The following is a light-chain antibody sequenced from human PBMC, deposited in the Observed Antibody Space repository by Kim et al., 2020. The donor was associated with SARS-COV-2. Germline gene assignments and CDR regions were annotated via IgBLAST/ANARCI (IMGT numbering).Light chain of an antibody. CDR1: QSVSSN. CDR3: QQYNNWPPIT. V-gene: IGKV3-15*01. J-gene: IGKJ5*01. CDR2: GAS. Sequence: SPGELATLACRASQSVSSNLAWYQQNPGQAPRILIYGASTRATGIPARFSGSGSGTEFTLTISSLQSEDFAVYYCQQYNNWPPITFGQGTRLEIK.